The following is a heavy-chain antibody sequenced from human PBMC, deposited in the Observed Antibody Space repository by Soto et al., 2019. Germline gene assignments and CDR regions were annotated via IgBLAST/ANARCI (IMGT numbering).Heavy chain of an antibody. Sequence: GGSRRLSCAASGFTFSVYLMTWARPAPGKGLEWVATIKQDGNEKYYVDAVKGRFTISRDNAKNSLYLQLNALRAEYTAVYYCAIGHWLGKWGQGTRVTVSS. J-gene: IGHJ4*02. V-gene: IGHV3-7*01. CDR2: IKQDGNEK. D-gene: IGHD6-19*01. CDR3: AIGHWLGK. CDR1: GFTFSVYL.